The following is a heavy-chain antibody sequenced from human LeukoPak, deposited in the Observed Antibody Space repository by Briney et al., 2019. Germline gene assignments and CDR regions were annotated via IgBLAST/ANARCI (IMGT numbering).Heavy chain of an antibody. D-gene: IGHD3-9*01. CDR1: GGSFSGYY. CDR2: TNHSGST. J-gene: IGHJ4*02. Sequence: SETLSLTCAVYGGSFSGYYWSWIRQPPGKGLEWIGETNHSGSTNYNPSLKSRVTISVDTSKNQFSLKLSSMTAADTAVYYCARDNKLRYFDRLQEDGRIFDYWGQGTLVTVSS. V-gene: IGHV4-34*01. CDR3: ARDNKLRYFDRLQEDGRIFDY.